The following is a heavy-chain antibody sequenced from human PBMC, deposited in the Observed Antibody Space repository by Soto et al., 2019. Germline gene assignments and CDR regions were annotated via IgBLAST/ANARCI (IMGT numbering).Heavy chain of an antibody. J-gene: IGHJ4*02. V-gene: IGHV3-23*01. CDR3: AKGAMIVVDLFDY. Sequence: EVQLLESGGGLVQPGGSLRLSCAASGFTFSSYAMSWVRQAPGQGLEWVSAISGSGGSTYYADSVKGRFTISRDNSKNTLYLQMNSLRAEDTAVDYCAKGAMIVVDLFDYWGQETLVTVSS. CDR1: GFTFSSYA. D-gene: IGHD3-22*01. CDR2: ISGSGGST.